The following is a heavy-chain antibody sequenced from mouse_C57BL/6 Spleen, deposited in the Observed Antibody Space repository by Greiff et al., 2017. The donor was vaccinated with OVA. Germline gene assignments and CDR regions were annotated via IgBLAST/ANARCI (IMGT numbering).Heavy chain of an antibody. D-gene: IGHD2-3*01. CDR3: ARFDGYYNAMDY. J-gene: IGHJ4*01. Sequence: QVQLQQSGPELVKPGASVKISCKASGYAFSSSWMNWVKQRPGTGLEWIGRIYPGDGDTNYNGKFKGKATLTADKSSSTAYMQLRSLISDDSAVYFCARFDGYYNAMDYWGQGTSVTVSS. CDR1: GYAFSSSW. CDR2: IYPGDGDT. V-gene: IGHV1-82*01.